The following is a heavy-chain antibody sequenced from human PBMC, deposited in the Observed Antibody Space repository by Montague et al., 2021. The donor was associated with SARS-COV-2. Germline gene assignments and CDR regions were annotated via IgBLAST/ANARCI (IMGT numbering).Heavy chain of an antibody. D-gene: IGHD3-16*01. CDR3: VATYHGKWYYFDY. CDR2: LHYAGSA. CDR1: GGSFSSGYSY. J-gene: IGHJ4*02. Sequence: SETLSLTCSVSGGSFSSGYSYWGWLRQAPGKGLEWIGDLHYAGSAYYNPSLRSRVTISADTSKNQFSLKLNSVTAADTAVYYCVATYHGKWYYFDYWGQGTLVTVSS. V-gene: IGHV4-39*01.